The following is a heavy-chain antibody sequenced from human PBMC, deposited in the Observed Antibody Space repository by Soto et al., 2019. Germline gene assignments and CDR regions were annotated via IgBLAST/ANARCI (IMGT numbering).Heavy chain of an antibody. V-gene: IGHV4-59*01. CDR1: GGSISSYY. Sequence: SETLSLTCTVSGGSISSYYWSWIRQPPGKGLEWIGYIYYSGSTNYNPSLKSRVTISVDTSKHQFSLKRGSVTAADTAVYDCSREVTAAIDYWGQGTLVTVSS. CDR2: IYYSGST. CDR3: SREVTAAIDY. J-gene: IGHJ4*02. D-gene: IGHD2-2*02.